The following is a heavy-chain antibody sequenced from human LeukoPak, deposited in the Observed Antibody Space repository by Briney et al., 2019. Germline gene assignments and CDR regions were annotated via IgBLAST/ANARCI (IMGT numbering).Heavy chain of an antibody. CDR2: INHSGST. V-gene: IGHV4-34*01. CDR1: GGSFSGYY. D-gene: IGHD3-9*01. Sequence: SETLSLTCAVYGGSFSGYYWSWIRQPPGKGLEWIGEINHSGSTNYNPSLKSRVTISVDTSKNQFSLKLSSVTAADTAVYYCARGGRVDKYGFYYFDYWGQGTLVTVSS. CDR3: ARGGRVDKYGFYYFDY. J-gene: IGHJ4*02.